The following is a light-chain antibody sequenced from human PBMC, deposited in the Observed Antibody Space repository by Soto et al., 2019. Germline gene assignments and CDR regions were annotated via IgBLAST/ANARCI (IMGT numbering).Light chain of an antibody. V-gene: IGKV1-5*03. Sequence: DIQMTQSPSSLSASVGDRVAITCRASQSISTYLAWYQQKPGKVPKLLSYKSSSLESGVPSRFSGSGSGAEFTLSISSLQPEDFATYYCKQYNTYSRTFGQGTKVDTK. CDR2: KSS. J-gene: IGKJ1*01. CDR3: KQYNTYSRT. CDR1: QSISTY.